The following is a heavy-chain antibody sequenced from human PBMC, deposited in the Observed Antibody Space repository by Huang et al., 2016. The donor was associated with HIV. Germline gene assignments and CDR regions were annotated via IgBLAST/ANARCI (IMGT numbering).Heavy chain of an antibody. CDR1: GFIFRHFG. CDR3: AKESRWFSDFDQ. V-gene: IGHV3-30*18. J-gene: IGHJ5*02. D-gene: IGHD2-15*01. CDR2: ISYDGRSD. Sequence: QVQLVESGGGVVQPGTSLRLSCAASGFIFRHFGMHWVRQAPGKGREGVAVISYDGRSDRYSDSVKGRFNISRDNDKNTLSLEMNRLRHDDTAVYYCAKESRWFSDFDQWGQGTLVTVSS.